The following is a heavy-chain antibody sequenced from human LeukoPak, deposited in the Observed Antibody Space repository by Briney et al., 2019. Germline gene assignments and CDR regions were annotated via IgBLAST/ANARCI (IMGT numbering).Heavy chain of an antibody. CDR2: ISDSGGST. CDR1: GFTFSSYA. D-gene: IGHD3-22*01. V-gene: IGHV3-23*01. CDR3: AKETAIVVVTYYFDY. J-gene: IGHJ4*02. Sequence: GGSLRLSCAASGFTFSSYAMSWVRQAPGKGLEWVSAISDSGGSTYYADSVKGRFTISRDNSKNTLYLQMNSLRAEDTAVYYCAKETAIVVVTYYFDYWGQGTLVTVSS.